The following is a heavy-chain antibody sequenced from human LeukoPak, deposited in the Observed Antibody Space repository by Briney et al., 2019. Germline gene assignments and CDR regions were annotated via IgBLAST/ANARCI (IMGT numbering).Heavy chain of an antibody. J-gene: IGHJ3*02. D-gene: IGHD3-22*01. CDR1: GYTFTSYG. V-gene: IGHV1-18*01. CDR3: ARVEKYYYDSSGWPLNAFDI. CDR2: ISAYNGNT. Sequence: GASVKVSCKASGYTFTSYGISWVRQAPGQGLEWMGWISAYNGNTNYAQKLQGRVTMTTDTSTSTAYMELRGLRSDDTAVYYCARVEKYYYDSSGWPLNAFDIWGQGTMVTVSS.